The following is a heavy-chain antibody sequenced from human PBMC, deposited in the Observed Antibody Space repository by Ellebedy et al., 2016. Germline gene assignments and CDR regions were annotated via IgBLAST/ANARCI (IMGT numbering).Heavy chain of an antibody. CDR2: IGTDDDT. J-gene: IGHJ4*02. D-gene: IGHD5-12*01. CDR1: GFPFSRYD. V-gene: IGHV3-13*01. CDR3: ARGAPAGVPTPGYFVS. Sequence: GESLKISXAASGFPFSRYDMHWVRQAAGKGLEWVAAIGTDDDTYYPGSVKGRFTISRDNAKNFLHLQMNTLRAGDTALYYCARGAPAGVPTPGYFVSWGQGTQVTVSS.